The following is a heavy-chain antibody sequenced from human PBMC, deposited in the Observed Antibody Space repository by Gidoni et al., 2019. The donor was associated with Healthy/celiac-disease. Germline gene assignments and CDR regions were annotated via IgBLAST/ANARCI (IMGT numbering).Heavy chain of an antibody. J-gene: IGHJ4*02. D-gene: IGHD5-18*01. CDR3: ARGDTAMVPFDY. Sequence: EVQLVESGGGLVQPGGSLRLSCAASGFTFSDHYMDWVRQAPGKGLEWVGRTRNKANSYTTEYAASVKGRFTISRDDSKNSLYLQMNSLKTEDTAVYYCARGDTAMVPFDYWGQGTLVTVSS. CDR1: GFTFSDHY. CDR2: TRNKANSYTT. V-gene: IGHV3-72*01.